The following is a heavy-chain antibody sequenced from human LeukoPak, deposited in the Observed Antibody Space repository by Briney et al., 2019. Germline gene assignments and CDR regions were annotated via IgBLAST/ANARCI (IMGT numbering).Heavy chain of an antibody. J-gene: IGHJ4*02. D-gene: IGHD3-22*01. Sequence: GESLKISCKGSGYSFTSYWIGWVRQMPGKGLEWMGIIYHGDSDTRYSPSFQGQVTISADKSISTAYLQWSSLKASDTAMYYCARHGGYYYDSSGLPDYWGQGTLVTVSS. CDR3: ARHGGYYYDSSGLPDY. CDR2: IYHGDSDT. CDR1: GYSFTSYW. V-gene: IGHV5-51*01.